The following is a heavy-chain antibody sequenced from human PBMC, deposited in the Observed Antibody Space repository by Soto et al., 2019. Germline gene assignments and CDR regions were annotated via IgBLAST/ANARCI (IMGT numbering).Heavy chain of an antibody. J-gene: IGHJ6*02. CDR3: TKIRWLPNPDGTDV. Sequence: GGSLILSCAASGFTFSSYLMSWVRQAPGKGLEWIGFIRSKTYGETIEYAASVKGRFTFSRDDSKSIAYLQMNSLKTEDTAVYYCTKIRWLPNPDGTDVWGQGTAVTVSS. D-gene: IGHD5-12*01. CDR2: IRSKTYGETI. CDR1: GFTFSSYL. V-gene: IGHV3-49*04.